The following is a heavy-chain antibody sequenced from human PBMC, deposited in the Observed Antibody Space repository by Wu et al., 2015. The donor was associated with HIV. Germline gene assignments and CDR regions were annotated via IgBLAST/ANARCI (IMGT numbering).Heavy chain of an antibody. CDR1: GYTFSNQY. J-gene: IGHJ3*02. CDR3: ATRSATGNMEAFDI. V-gene: IGHV1-2*02. D-gene: IGHD1-1*01. CDR2: INPDSGDT. Sequence: VQLVQSGAEVKKPGASVKVSCKASGYTFSNQYIHWVRQAPGQGLEWMGWINPDSGDTRSAQKFQGRVTMTRDPSIRTVYMDLSSLRSDDAAVYYCATRSATGNMEAFDIWGPRDNGRRLF.